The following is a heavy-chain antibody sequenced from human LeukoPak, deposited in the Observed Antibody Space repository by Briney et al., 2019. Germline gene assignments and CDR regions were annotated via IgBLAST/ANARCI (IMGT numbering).Heavy chain of an antibody. V-gene: IGHV3-66*01. D-gene: IGHD1-26*01. J-gene: IGHJ4*02. CDR2: IYSGGNT. CDR3: ARGMWEDY. Sequence: GGSLRLSCAASGFSVINNYMNWVRQAPGKGLEWVSVIYSGGNTYYADSVKGRFTISRDKSKNMLYLQMNSLRVEDTAVYYCARGMWEDYWGQGTLVTVSS. CDR1: GFSVINNY.